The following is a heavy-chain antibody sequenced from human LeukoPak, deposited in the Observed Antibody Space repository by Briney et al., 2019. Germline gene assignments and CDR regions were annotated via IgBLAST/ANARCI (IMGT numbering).Heavy chain of an antibody. J-gene: IGHJ5*02. CDR3: ASLSNGAENWFDP. V-gene: IGHV4-61*05. CDR2: VYYSGST. Sequence: SETLSLTCTVSGGSIGSSSHYWGWIRQPPGRGLEWIGYVYYSGSTNYNPSLKSRVTISVDTSKNQFSLKLSSVTAADTAVYYCASLSNGAENWFDPWGQGTLVTVSS. D-gene: IGHD2-8*01. CDR1: GGSIGSSSHY.